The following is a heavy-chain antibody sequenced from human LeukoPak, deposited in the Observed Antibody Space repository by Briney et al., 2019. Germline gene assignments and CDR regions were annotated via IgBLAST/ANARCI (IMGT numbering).Heavy chain of an antibody. CDR1: GSSISSGYY. Sequence: SETLSLTCDVSGSSISSGYYGGWIRQPPGKGLEWIGSVYYSGTTYYNPSLKSRATISIDTSKNQFSLKLSSVTAADTGVYYCARGRLVSTGGHFDYWGQGTLVTVSS. J-gene: IGHJ4*02. D-gene: IGHD5/OR15-5a*01. CDR3: ARGRLVSTGGHFDY. V-gene: IGHV4-38-2*01. CDR2: VYYSGTT.